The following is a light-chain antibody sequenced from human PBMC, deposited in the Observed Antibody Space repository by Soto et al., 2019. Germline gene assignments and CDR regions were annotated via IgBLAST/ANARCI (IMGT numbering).Light chain of an antibody. CDR3: QSYDNSNQEV. CDR1: SGSIASNY. CDR2: EDD. V-gene: IGLV6-57*01. J-gene: IGLJ3*02. Sequence: NFMLTQPHSVSASPGKTVTISCTRSSGSIASNYVQWYQQRPGSSPTTVIYEDDQRPSGVPDRFSGSIDSSSNSASLTISGLKTEDEADYYCQSYDNSNQEVFGGGTKLTVL.